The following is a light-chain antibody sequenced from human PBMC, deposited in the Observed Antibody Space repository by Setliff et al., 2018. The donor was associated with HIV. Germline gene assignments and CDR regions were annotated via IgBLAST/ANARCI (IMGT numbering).Light chain of an antibody. CDR1: QDISNY. Sequence: DIQMTQSPSSLSASVGDRVTITCQASQDISNYLNWYQQKPGKAPKLLIYDASNLERGVPSRFSGSGSGTDFTLTISSLQSEDIATYYCQQYNNFLIAFGQGTRLEIK. V-gene: IGKV1-33*01. CDR2: DAS. CDR3: QQYNNFLIA. J-gene: IGKJ5*01.